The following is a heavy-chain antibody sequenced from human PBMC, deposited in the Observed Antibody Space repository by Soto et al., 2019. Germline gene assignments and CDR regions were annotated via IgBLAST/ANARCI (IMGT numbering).Heavy chain of an antibody. J-gene: IGHJ6*02. V-gene: IGHV4-31*03. Sequence: SETLSLTCTVSGGSISSGGYYLSWIRQHPGKGLEWIGYIYYSGSTYYNPSLKSRVTISVDTSKNQFSLKLSSVTAADTAVYYCARGRSSSWYGHYYGMDVWGQGTTVTVSS. CDR2: IYYSGST. CDR1: GGSISSGGYY. D-gene: IGHD6-13*01. CDR3: ARGRSSSWYGHYYGMDV.